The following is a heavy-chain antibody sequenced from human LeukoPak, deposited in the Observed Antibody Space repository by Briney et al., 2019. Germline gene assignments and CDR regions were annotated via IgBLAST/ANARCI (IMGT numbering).Heavy chain of an antibody. D-gene: IGHD5-24*01. CDR1: GYTFTSYG. Sequence: ASVKVSCKASGYTFTSYGISWVRQAPGQGLEWMGWISAYNGNTNYAQKLQGRVTMTTDTSTSTAYMELRSLRSDDTAVYYVARDLDGYNYSDEYFQHWGQGTLVTVSS. CDR3: ARDLDGYNYSDEYFQH. CDR2: ISAYNGNT. V-gene: IGHV1-18*01. J-gene: IGHJ1*01.